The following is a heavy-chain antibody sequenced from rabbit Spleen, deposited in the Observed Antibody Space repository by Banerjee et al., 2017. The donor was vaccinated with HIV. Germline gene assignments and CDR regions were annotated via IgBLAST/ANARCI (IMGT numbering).Heavy chain of an antibody. CDR2: ISAGSSGAT. CDR1: GFSFSRSYD. J-gene: IGHJ4*01. Sequence: QSLEESGGDLVKPEGSLTLTCTASGFSFSRSYDMCWVRQAPGKGLEWIACISAGSSGATYYTSWAKGRFTISKTSSTTVTLQMTSLTAADTATYFCARNVGTYDYIDGYFNLWGPGTLVTVS. CDR3: ARNVGTYDYIDGYFNL. V-gene: IGHV1S40*01. D-gene: IGHD6-1*01.